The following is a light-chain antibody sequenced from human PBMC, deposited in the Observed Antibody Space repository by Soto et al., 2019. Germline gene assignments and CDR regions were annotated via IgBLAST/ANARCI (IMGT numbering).Light chain of an antibody. J-gene: IGLJ2*01. CDR3: SSYTTSSTL. CDR2: DVS. V-gene: IGLV2-14*01. Sequence: QSVLTQPASVSGSPGQWITISCTGTSSDVGNYNHVSWYQQHPGKAPKLIIYDVSHRPSGVSNRFSGSKSGNTASLTISGLQAEDEADYYCSSYTTSSTLFGGGTKVTVL. CDR1: SSDVGNYNH.